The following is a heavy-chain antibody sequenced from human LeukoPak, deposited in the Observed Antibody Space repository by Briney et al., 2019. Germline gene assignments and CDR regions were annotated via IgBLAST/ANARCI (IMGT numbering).Heavy chain of an antibody. CDR2: ISSSSSYI. CDR3: AKSHPDCSGGSCYSRPLDY. D-gene: IGHD2-15*01. Sequence: PGGSLRLSCAASGLTFSSYSMNWVRQAPGKGLEWVSSISSSSSYIYYADSVKGRFTISRDNAKNSLYLQMNSLRAEDTAVYYCAKSHPDCSGGSCYSRPLDYWGQGTLVTVSS. CDR1: GLTFSSYS. V-gene: IGHV3-21*01. J-gene: IGHJ4*02.